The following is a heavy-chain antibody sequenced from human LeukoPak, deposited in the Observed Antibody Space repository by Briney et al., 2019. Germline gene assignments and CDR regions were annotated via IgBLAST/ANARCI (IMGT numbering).Heavy chain of an antibody. CDR1: GGSISSYY. J-gene: IGHJ4*02. Sequence: SETLSLTCTVSGGSISSYYWSWIRQPPGKGLEWIGYIYYSGSTNYNPSLKSRVTISVDTSKNQFSLKLSSVTAADTAVYYCARNSYGGTVGYWGQGTLVTVSS. V-gene: IGHV4-59*01. D-gene: IGHD5-18*01. CDR3: ARNSYGGTVGY. CDR2: IYYSGST.